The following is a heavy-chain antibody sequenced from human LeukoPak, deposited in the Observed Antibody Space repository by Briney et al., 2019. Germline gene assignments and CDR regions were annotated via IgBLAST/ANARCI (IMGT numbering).Heavy chain of an antibody. D-gene: IGHD1-26*01. CDR3: ARDIFLGASDY. V-gene: IGHV4-59*01. J-gene: IGHJ4*02. CDR1: GGSISSYY. CDR2: IYYSGST. Sequence: SETLSLTCTVSGGSISSYYWSWIRQPPGKGLEWIGYIYYSGSTNYNPSHKSRVTISVDTSKNQFSLKLSSVTAADTAVYYCARDIFLGASDYWGQGTLVTVSS.